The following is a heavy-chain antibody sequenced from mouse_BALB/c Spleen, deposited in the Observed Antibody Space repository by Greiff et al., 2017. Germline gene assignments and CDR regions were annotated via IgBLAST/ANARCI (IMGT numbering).Heavy chain of an antibody. V-gene: IGHV5-6-3*01. Sequence: EVHLVESGGGLVQPGGSLKLSCAASGFTFSSYGMSWVRQTPDKRLELVATINSNGGSTYYPDSVKGRFTISRDNAKNTLYLQMSSLKSEDTAMYYCARERDYRIDYWGQGTTLTVSS. CDR1: GFTFSSYG. D-gene: IGHD2-14*01. J-gene: IGHJ2*01. CDR2: INSNGGST. CDR3: ARERDYRIDY.